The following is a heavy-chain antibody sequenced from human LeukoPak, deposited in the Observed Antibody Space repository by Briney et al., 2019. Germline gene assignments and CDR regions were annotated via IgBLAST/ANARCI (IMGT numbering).Heavy chain of an antibody. Sequence: PGGSLRLSCAASGFTFSSYGMHWVRQAPGKGLEWVAVISYDGSNKYYADSVKGRFTISRDNSKNTLYLQMNSLRAEDTAVYYCAKQFRSGYDWSLRYGMDVWGQGTTVTVSS. J-gene: IGHJ6*02. CDR1: GFTFSSYG. CDR3: AKQFRSGYDWSLRYGMDV. V-gene: IGHV3-30*18. D-gene: IGHD5-12*01. CDR2: ISYDGSNK.